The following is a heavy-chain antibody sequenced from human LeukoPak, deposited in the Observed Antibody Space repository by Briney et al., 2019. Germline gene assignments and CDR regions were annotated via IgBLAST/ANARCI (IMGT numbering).Heavy chain of an antibody. V-gene: IGHV1-8*01. D-gene: IGHD5-18*01. CDR2: MNPNSGNT. Sequence: GASVKVSCKASGYTFTSYDINWVRQATGQGLEWMGWMNPNSGNTGYAQKFQGRVTMTRNTSISTAYMELSSLRSEDTAVYYCAKNWRQQLWVPAPNWFDPWGQGTLVTVSS. CDR1: GYTFTSYD. CDR3: AKNWRQQLWVPAPNWFDP. J-gene: IGHJ5*02.